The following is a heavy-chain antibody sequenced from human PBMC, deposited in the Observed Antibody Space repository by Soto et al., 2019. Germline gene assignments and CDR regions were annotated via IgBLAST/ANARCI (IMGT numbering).Heavy chain of an antibody. CDR1: GYTFTSYD. CDR2: IIPIFRTA. Sequence: QVQLVQSGAEVKKPGASVKVSCKASGYTFTSYDINWVRQAPGQGLEWMGGIIPIFRTANSAQNFQGRVTITADESTSTTYMELSSLRSEDTAVYYCARETEVAYYFDYWGQGTLVTVSS. CDR3: ARETEVAYYFDY. D-gene: IGHD2-15*01. V-gene: IGHV1-69*01. J-gene: IGHJ4*02.